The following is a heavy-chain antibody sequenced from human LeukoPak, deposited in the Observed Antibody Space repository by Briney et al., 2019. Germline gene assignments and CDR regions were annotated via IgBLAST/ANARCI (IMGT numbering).Heavy chain of an antibody. J-gene: IGHJ6*02. V-gene: IGHV3-23*01. Sequence: GGSLRLSCAASGFTFSSYAMSWVRQAPGKGLEWVSAISGSGGSTYYADSVKGRFTISRDNSKNTLYLQMNSLRAEDTAVYYCAKEWMAAAGNYYYGMDVWGQGTTVTVSS. CDR2: ISGSGGST. CDR3: AKEWMAAAGNYYYGMDV. D-gene: IGHD6-13*01. CDR1: GFTFSSYA.